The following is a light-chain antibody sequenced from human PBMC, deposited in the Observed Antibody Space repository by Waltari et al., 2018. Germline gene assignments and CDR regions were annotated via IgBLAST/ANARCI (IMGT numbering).Light chain of an antibody. CDR1: QNINTNF. CDR3: QQYSRPSYT. J-gene: IGKJ2*01. Sequence: EIVLTQSPGTLSLSPGEGATLSCRASQNINTNFLTWYQQKPGQAPRLLIYGASSRATDIPDRFSGSGSGTDFTLTISRLEPEDIAVYYCQQYSRPSYTFGQGTKLEIK. V-gene: IGKV3-20*01. CDR2: GAS.